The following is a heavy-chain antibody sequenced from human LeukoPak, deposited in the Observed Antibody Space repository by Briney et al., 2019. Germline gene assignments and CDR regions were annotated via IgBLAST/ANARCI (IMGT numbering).Heavy chain of an antibody. Sequence: PGGSLRLSCAASGFTFSSYSMNWVRQAPGKGLEWVSSISSGSSYIYYADSVKGRFTISRDNAKNSLYLQMNSLRAEDTAVYYCARDRSGGDAFDIWGQGTMVTVSS. CDR1: GFTFSSYS. CDR3: ARDRSGGDAFDI. J-gene: IGHJ3*02. CDR2: ISSGSSYI. V-gene: IGHV3-21*01. D-gene: IGHD6-19*01.